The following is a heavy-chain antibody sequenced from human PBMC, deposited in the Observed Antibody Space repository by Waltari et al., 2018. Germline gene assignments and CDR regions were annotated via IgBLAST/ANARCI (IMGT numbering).Heavy chain of an antibody. CDR2: INAGNGNT. Sequence: QVQLVQSGAEVKKPGASVKVSCKASGYTFTSYAMHWVRQAPGQRLEWMGWINAGNGNTKYSQKFQGRVTITRDTSASTAYMELSSLRSEDTAVYYCAGGSSSYYNGLIDCWGQGTLVTVSS. V-gene: IGHV1-3*01. J-gene: IGHJ4*02. CDR1: GYTFTSYA. D-gene: IGHD3-10*01. CDR3: AGGSSSYYNGLIDC.